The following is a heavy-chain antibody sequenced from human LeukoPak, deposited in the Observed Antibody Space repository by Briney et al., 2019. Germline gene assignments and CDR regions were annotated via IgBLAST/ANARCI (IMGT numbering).Heavy chain of an antibody. CDR1: GFTFSSYA. V-gene: IGHV3-23*01. CDR3: AKDMSGRGYDPSDY. D-gene: IGHD2-15*01. CDR2: ISGSGGST. J-gene: IGHJ4*02. Sequence: GGSLRLSCAASGFTFSSYAMSWVRRAPGKGLEWVSAISGSGGSTYYADSVKGRFTISRDNSKNTLYLQMNSLRAEDTAVYYCAKDMSGRGYDPSDYWGQGTLVTVSS.